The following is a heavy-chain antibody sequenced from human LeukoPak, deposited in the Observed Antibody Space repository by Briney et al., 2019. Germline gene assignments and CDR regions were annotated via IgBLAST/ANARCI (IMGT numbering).Heavy chain of an antibody. CDR1: GGSISSSSYY. CDR2: IYYSGST. J-gene: IGHJ4*02. D-gene: IGHD3-9*01. CDR3: ARGRKGYYDILTGYYYFDY. V-gene: IGHV4-61*05. Sequence: SETLSLTCTVSGGSISSSSYYWGWIRQPPGKGLEWIGYIYYSGSTNYNPSLKSRVTISVDTSKNQFSLKLSSVTAADTAVYYCARGRKGYYDILTGYYYFDYWGQGTLVTVSS.